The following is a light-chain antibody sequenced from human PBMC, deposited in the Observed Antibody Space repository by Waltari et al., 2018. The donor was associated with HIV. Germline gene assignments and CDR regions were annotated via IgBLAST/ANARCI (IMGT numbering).Light chain of an antibody. Sequence: NFMLTQPHSVSESPGNTVVISCTRSSGSIASNLVQWYQQRPGSAPTPVIFANNQRPSGVPDRFSGSIDSSSNSASLTISGLQTEDEADYYCQTYDSSDQVFGGGTKVTVL. V-gene: IGLV6-57*03. J-gene: IGLJ3*02. CDR1: SGSIASNL. CDR2: ANN. CDR3: QTYDSSDQV.